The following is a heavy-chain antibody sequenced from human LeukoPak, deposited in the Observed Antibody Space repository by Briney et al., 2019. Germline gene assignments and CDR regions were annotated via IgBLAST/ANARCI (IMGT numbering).Heavy chain of an antibody. V-gene: IGHV3-30*18. D-gene: IGHD3-16*02. J-gene: IGHJ6*02. CDR3: AKDRPYDYVWGSYRPDGMDV. Sequence: PGGSLRLSCAASGFTFSSYGMHWVRQAPGKGLEWVAVISYDGSNKYYADFVKGRFIISRENSKNTLYMQMNSPRAEDTAVYYCAKDRPYDYVWGSYRPDGMDVWGQGTTVTDSS. CDR2: ISYDGSNK. CDR1: GFTFSSYG.